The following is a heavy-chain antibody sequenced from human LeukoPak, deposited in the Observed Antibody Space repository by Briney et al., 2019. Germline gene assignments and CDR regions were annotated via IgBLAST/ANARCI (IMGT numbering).Heavy chain of an antibody. D-gene: IGHD2-21*01. J-gene: IGHJ6*03. CDR3: AQVAYCGGDCYDYYMDV. V-gene: IGHV1-69*05. CDR2: IIPIFGTA. Sequence: SVKVSCMASGGTFSSYAISWVRQAPGQGLEWMGGIIPIFGTANYAQKFQGRVTITTDESTSTAYMELSSLRSEDTAVYYCAQVAYCGGDCYDYYMDVWGKGTTVTVSS. CDR1: GGTFSSYA.